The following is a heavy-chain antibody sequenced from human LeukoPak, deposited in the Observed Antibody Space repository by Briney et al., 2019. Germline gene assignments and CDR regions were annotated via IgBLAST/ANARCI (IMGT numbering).Heavy chain of an antibody. CDR1: GGSFSGYY. D-gene: IGHD3-3*01. V-gene: IGHV4-34*01. CDR2: INHSGST. Sequence: SETLSLTCAVYGGSFSGYYWSWIRQPPGKGLEWIGEINHSGSTSYNPSLKSRVTISVDTSKNQFSLKPSSVTAADTAVYYCARANTGFLEWLSISPYYYYGMDVWGQGTTVTVSS. J-gene: IGHJ6*02. CDR3: ARANTGFLEWLSISPYYYYGMDV.